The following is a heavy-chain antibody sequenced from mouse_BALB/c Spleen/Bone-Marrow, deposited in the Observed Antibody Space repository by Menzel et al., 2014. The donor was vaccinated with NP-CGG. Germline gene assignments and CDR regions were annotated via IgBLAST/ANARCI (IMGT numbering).Heavy chain of an antibody. CDR1: GFSLSSYG. D-gene: IGHD2-14*01. CDR3: ARKGRRYDYYYAMDY. Sequence: VQLQQSGPGLVQPSQNLSITCTVSGFSLSSYGVHRVRQSKGKGLEWRGVRWSGGSTDYNAAFKSRLSINKDNSKSQVFFKMNSLQADDAAIYYCARKGRRYDYYYAMDYWGQGTSITVSS. CDR2: RWSGGST. V-gene: IGHV2-2*01. J-gene: IGHJ4*01.